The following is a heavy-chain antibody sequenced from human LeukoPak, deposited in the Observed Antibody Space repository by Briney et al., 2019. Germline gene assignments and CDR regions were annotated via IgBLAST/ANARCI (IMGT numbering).Heavy chain of an antibody. CDR1: GGTFSSYA. J-gene: IGHJ5*02. CDR3: ARTTNWGSEAGAWFDP. V-gene: IGHV1-69*13. Sequence: SVKVSCKASGGTFSSYAISWVRQAPGQGLGWMGGIIPIFGTANYAQKFQGRVTITADESTSTAYMELSSLRSEDTAVYYCARTTNWGSEAGAWFDPWGQGTLVTVSS. CDR2: IIPIFGTA. D-gene: IGHD7-27*01.